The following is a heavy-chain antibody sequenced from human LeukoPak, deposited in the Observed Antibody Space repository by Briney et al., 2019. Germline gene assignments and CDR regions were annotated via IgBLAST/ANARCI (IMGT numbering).Heavy chain of an antibody. J-gene: IGHJ2*01. CDR1: GASVSSGSSY. CDR2: IYYSGST. V-gene: IGHV4-61*01. D-gene: IGHD6-6*01. Sequence: SESLSLTCTVSGASVSSGSSYWTWIRQPPGKGLEWIGYIYYSGSTHYNPSLKSRVTLSVDRSKNQFSLKLTSVTAADTAVYYCANRGSIADWYFDLWGRGTLVTVSS. CDR3: ANRGSIADWYFDL.